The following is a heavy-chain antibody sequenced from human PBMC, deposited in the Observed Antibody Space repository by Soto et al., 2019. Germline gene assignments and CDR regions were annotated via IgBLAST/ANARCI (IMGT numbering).Heavy chain of an antibody. V-gene: IGHV4-59*12. Sequence: SETLSLTCTVSSGSISTYYWSWIRQPPGKGLEWIGYIYYTGSTNYNPSLKTRVTISMDTSKNQFSLKLSSVTAADTAVYYCARDSPGRNYYYYYYMDVWGKGTTVTVSS. J-gene: IGHJ6*03. CDR3: ARDSPGRNYYYYYYMDV. CDR1: SGSISTYY. CDR2: IYYTGST.